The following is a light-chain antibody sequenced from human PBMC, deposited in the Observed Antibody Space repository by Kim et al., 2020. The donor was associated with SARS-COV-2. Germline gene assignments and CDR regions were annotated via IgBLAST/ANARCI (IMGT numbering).Light chain of an antibody. V-gene: IGKV3-15*01. CDR3: QQDNDWPRT. Sequence: SVSPGERATLPGRASQSVYTNLAWYQQKPGQAPRLLVYGASIRATGIPARFSGSGSGTEFTLTVSSLQSEDFAVYYCQQDNDWPRTFGQGTKLEIK. CDR1: QSVYTN. CDR2: GAS. J-gene: IGKJ2*01.